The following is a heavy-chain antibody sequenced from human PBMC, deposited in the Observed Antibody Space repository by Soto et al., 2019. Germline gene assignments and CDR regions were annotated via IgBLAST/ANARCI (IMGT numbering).Heavy chain of an antibody. J-gene: IGHJ4*02. CDR1: GGSISSDH. CDR3: ARVTYTARWYYFDY. CDR2: IYYSGST. Sequence: SETLSLTCSVSGGSISSDHWTWIRQPPGKGLEWIGYIYYSGSTDYNPSLKSRVTISVDTSKNQLSLKLNSVTAADTAVYYCARVTYTARWYYFDYWGQGTLVTVSS. D-gene: IGHD2-15*01. V-gene: IGHV4-59*01.